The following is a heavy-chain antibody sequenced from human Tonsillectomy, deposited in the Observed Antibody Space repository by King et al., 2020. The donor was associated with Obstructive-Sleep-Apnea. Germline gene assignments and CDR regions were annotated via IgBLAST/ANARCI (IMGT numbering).Heavy chain of an antibody. CDR1: GFTFSNFA. D-gene: IGHD6-25*01. V-gene: IGHV3-30*18. J-gene: IGHJ4*02. CDR2: ISHDGNSK. Sequence: VQLVESGGGVVQPGGSLRLSCAASGFTFSNFAMHWVRQAPGKGLEWVAVISHDGNSKYYADSVRGRFTISRDSSKNTLFLQMNSLRAEDTAVYYCAKDYGYSGAKYYFDYWGQGTLVTVSS. CDR3: AKDYGYSGAKYYFDY.